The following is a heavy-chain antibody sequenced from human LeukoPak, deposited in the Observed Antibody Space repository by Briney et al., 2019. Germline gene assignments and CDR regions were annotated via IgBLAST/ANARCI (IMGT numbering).Heavy chain of an antibody. D-gene: IGHD6-19*01. CDR3: ERAVAGTTETDDY. CDR2: INPNSGGT. Sequence: ASVKVSFKASVYTFTGYYMHWVRQAPGQGLEWMGWINPNSGGTNYAQKFQGRVTMTRDTSISTAYMELSRLRSDDTAVYYCERAVAGTTETDDYWGQGALVTVSS. CDR1: VYTFTGYY. J-gene: IGHJ4*02. V-gene: IGHV1-2*02.